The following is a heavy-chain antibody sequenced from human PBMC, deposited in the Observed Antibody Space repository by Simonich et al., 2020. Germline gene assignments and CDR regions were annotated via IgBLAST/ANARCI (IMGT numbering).Heavy chain of an antibody. CDR1: GGSISSSSYY. J-gene: IGHJ3*02. Sequence: QLQLQESGPGLVKPSETLSLTCTVSGGSISSSSYYWGWFRQPPGKGLEWIGSIYYSGRTYYNPSLKVRVTISVDTSKNQFSLKLSSVTAADTAVYYCARRGYCSSTSCYDAFDIWGQGTMVTVSS. CDR2: IYYSGRT. CDR3: ARRGYCSSTSCYDAFDI. D-gene: IGHD2-2*01. V-gene: IGHV4-39*01.